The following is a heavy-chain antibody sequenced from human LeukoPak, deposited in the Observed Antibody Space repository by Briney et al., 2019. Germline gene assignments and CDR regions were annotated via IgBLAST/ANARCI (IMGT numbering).Heavy chain of an antibody. D-gene: IGHD2-2*01. CDR1: GDSISSGGYS. Sequence: SETLSLTCAVSGDSISSGGYSWSWIRQPPGKGLEWIGYIYHGGSTYYNPSLKSRVTISVDRSKNQFSLKLSSVTAADTAVYFCARGPYCSSITCYEEFFHHWGQGTLVTVSS. V-gene: IGHV4-30-2*01. J-gene: IGHJ1*01. CDR3: ARGPYCSSITCYEEFFHH. CDR2: IYHGGST.